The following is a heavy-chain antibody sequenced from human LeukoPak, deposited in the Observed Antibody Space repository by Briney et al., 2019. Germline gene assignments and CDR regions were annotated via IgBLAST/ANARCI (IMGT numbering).Heavy chain of an antibody. V-gene: IGHV3-7*03. Sequence: GGSLRLSCAASGFPFYRYYMNWVRQAPGKGLDCVANIKHEGGEKNYVDSVKGRFTISRDNAKNTLYLQMNSLRAEDTAVYYCARGPWAAAHNWFDPWGQGTLVTVSS. CDR2: IKHEGGEK. CDR1: GFPFYRYY. J-gene: IGHJ5*02. D-gene: IGHD6-13*01. CDR3: ARGPWAAAHNWFDP.